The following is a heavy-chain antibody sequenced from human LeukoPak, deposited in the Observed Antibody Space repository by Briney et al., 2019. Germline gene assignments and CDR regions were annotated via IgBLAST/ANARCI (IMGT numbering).Heavy chain of an antibody. Sequence: PGGSLRLSCAASGFTFSRYWMSWVRQAPGKGPEWVANIKPDGSQSWHVDSLKGRFTISRDNAKNSLFLQMNSLRADDTAIYYCSKDPLGDYGSTWGQGTLVTVSS. CDR1: GFTFSRYW. CDR3: SKDPLGDYGST. V-gene: IGHV3-7*01. D-gene: IGHD4-17*01. J-gene: IGHJ5*02. CDR2: IKPDGSQS.